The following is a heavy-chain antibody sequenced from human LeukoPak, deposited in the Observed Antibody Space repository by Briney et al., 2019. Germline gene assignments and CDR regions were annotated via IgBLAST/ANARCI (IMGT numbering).Heavy chain of an antibody. J-gene: IGHJ4*02. D-gene: IGHD6-19*01. CDR2: INCRGDST. Sequence: PGGSLRLSCAASGFTFSSYAMSWVRQAPGKGLEWVSPINCRGDSTYYADSVKGRFTISRDSSKNTLDLQMNSLRAEDTAVYYCAKEGIAVAGPFYYWGQGTLVTVSS. CDR3: AKEGIAVAGPFYY. CDR1: GFTFSSYA. V-gene: IGHV3-23*01.